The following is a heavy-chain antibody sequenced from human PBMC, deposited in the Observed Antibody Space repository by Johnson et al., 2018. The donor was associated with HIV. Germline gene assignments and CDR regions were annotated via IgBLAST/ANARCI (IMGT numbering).Heavy chain of an antibody. V-gene: IGHV3-30*03. CDR1: GFTFSSYG. D-gene: IGHD6-13*01. J-gene: IGHJ3*02. CDR3: AGSSSSWPPDAFDI. Sequence: QVQLVESGGGLVQPGGSLRLSCAASGFTFSSYGMHWVRQAPGKGLEWVAVISYDGSNKYYEDSVTGRFTISRDNSKNTLYLQMNSLRAEDKAVYYCAGSSSSWPPDAFDIWGQGTMVTVSS. CDR2: ISYDGSNK.